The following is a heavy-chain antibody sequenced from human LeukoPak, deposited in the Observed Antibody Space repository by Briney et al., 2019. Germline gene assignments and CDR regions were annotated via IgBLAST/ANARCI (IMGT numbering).Heavy chain of an antibody. D-gene: IGHD6-13*01. CDR1: GFTFSSYA. J-gene: IGHJ6*02. CDR2: ISSNGGST. CDR3: ARDEGSWNADYYYGMDV. V-gene: IGHV3-64*01. Sequence: PGGSLRLSCAASGFTFSSYAMHWVRQAPGKGLEYVSAISSNGGSTYYANSVKGRFTISRDNSKNTLYLQMGSLRAEDMAVYYCARDEGSWNADYYYGMDVWGQGTTVTVSS.